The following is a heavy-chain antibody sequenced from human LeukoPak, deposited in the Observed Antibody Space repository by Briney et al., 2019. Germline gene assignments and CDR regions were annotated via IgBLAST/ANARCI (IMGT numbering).Heavy chain of an antibody. V-gene: IGHV3-73*01. J-gene: IGHJ4*02. CDR3: TRRLMTTVNDY. D-gene: IGHD4-17*01. CDR1: GFTFSGSA. Sequence: GGSLRLSCAASGFTFSGSAMHWVRQSPGKGLEWVGRIRSKANDHATAYAASVGGRFTISRDDSKNTAYLQMNSLKTEDTAVYYCTRRLMTTVNDYWGQGTLVTVSS. CDR2: IRSKANDHAT.